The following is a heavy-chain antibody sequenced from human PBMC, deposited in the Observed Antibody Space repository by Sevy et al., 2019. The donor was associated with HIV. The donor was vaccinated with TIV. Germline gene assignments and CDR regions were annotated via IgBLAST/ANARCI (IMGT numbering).Heavy chain of an antibody. CDR2: IYYSGST. V-gene: IGHV4-31*03. J-gene: IGHJ4*02. CDR3: ATLYDSSGYYPGYFDY. CDR1: GGSISSGGYY. D-gene: IGHD3-22*01. Sequence: LRLSCTVSGGSISSGGYYWSWIRQHPGKGLEWIGYIYYSGSTYYNPSLKSRVTISVDTSKNQFSLKLSSVTAADTAMYYCATLYDSSGYYPGYFDYWGQGTLVTVSS.